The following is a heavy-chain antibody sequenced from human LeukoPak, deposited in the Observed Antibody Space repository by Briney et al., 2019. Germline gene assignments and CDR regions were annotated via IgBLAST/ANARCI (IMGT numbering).Heavy chain of an antibody. CDR1: GGSISSGTYY. CDR3: ARGESSSSALYYYYYYMDV. J-gene: IGHJ6*03. Sequence: SHTLSLTCTVSGGSISSGTYYWSWIPQPAGKGLEWIGRKYSSRSSNYNPSLKSRVTISLDTSKNQFSLNPSSVTAADTAMYYCARGESSSSALYYYYYYMDVWGEGTTVTVSS. D-gene: IGHD6-6*01. V-gene: IGHV4-61*02. CDR2: KYSSRSS.